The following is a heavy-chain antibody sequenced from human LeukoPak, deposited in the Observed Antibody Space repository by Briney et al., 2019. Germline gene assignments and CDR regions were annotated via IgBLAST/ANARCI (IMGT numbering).Heavy chain of an antibody. Sequence: SETLSLTCTVSGGSISSYYWSWIRQPPGKGLEWIGYIYYSGSTNYNPSLKSRVTISVDTSKNQFSLKLSSVTAADTAVYYCARSGGWYLYYYMDVWGKGTTVTISS. CDR1: GGSISSYY. D-gene: IGHD6-19*01. CDR3: ARSGGWYLYYYMDV. CDR2: IYYSGST. J-gene: IGHJ6*03. V-gene: IGHV4-59*12.